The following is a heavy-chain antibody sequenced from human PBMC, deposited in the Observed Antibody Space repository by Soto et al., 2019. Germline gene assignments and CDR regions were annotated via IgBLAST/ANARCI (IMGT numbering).Heavy chain of an antibody. J-gene: IGHJ4*02. CDR3: ARANLRGPAAFDY. CDR2: INPNSGGT. CDR1: GYTFTGYY. V-gene: IGHV1-2*04. D-gene: IGHD3-10*01. Sequence: GASVKVSCKASGYTFTGYYMHWVRQAPGQGLEWMGWINPNSGGTNYAQKFQGWVTMTRDTSISTAYMELSRLRSDDTAVYYCARANLRGPAAFDYWGQGTLVTVSS.